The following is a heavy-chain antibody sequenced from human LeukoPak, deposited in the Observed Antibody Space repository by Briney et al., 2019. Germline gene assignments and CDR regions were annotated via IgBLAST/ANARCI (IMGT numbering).Heavy chain of an antibody. Sequence: PGGSLRLSCAASGFTFSSYSMNWVRQAPGKGLEWVSSISSSSSYIYYADSVKGRFTISRDNAKNSLYLQMNSLRAEDTAVYYCVRLTGHYYDSSGYYNWGQGTLVTVSS. CDR2: ISSSSSYI. J-gene: IGHJ4*02. CDR3: VRLTGHYYDSSGYYN. V-gene: IGHV3-21*01. CDR1: GFTFSSYS. D-gene: IGHD3-22*01.